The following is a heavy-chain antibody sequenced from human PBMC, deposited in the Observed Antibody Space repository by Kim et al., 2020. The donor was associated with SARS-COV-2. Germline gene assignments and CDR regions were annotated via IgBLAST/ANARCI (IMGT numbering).Heavy chain of an antibody. D-gene: IGHD3-16*02. V-gene: IGHV3-33*06. CDR3: AKGAYDYIWGSYRYTEHFDY. J-gene: IGHJ4*02. CDR1: GFTFSSYG. Sequence: GGSLRLSCAASGFTFSSYGMHWVRQAPGKGLEWVAVIWYDGSNKYYADSVKGRFTISRDNSKNTLYLQMNSLRAEDTAVYYCAKGAYDYIWGSYRYTEHFDYWGQGTLVTVSS. CDR2: IWYDGSNK.